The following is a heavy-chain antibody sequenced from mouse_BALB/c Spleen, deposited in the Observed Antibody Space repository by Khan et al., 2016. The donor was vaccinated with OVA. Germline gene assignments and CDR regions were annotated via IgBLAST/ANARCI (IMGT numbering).Heavy chain of an antibody. Sequence: EVQVVESGGDLVKPGGSLKLSCAASGFTFSTYGMSWVRQTPDRRLEWVATVSTGGSYTYYPDSVKGRFTISRDNAKKTLYLQMSSLKSEDTAMFYCTRLAYYYDSEGFAYWGQGTLVTVSA. D-gene: IGHD1-1*01. J-gene: IGHJ3*01. CDR2: VSTGGSYT. V-gene: IGHV5-6*01. CDR1: GFTFSTYG. CDR3: TRLAYYYDSEGFAY.